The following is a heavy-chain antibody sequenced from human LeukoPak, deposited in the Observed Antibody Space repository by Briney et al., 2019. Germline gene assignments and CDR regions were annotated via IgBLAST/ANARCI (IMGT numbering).Heavy chain of an antibody. J-gene: IGHJ4*02. V-gene: IGHV1-2*02. Sequence: ASLKVSCKAFGYSFTGYYMHRVRQAPGQGLEGMGWINPNNGAAKYEQKFQGRVTMTRDTSISTAYMELSRLRSDDTAVYYCAVWKGYVDFWSGPFDYWGQGTLVTVSS. D-gene: IGHD3-3*01. CDR2: INPNNGAA. CDR3: AVWKGYVDFWSGPFDY. CDR1: GYSFTGYY.